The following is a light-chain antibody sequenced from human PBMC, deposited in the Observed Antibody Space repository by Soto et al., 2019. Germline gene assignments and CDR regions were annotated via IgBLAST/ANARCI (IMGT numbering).Light chain of an antibody. V-gene: IGLV4-60*02. Sequence: QPVLTKSSSASASLGSSVKLTCTLSSGHSSYIIAWHQQQPGKAPRYLMKLEGSGSYNKGSGVPDRFSGSSSGADRYLTISNLQFEDEADYYCETWDSNTRAFGGGTKLTVL. J-gene: IGLJ3*02. CDR1: SGHSSYI. CDR2: LEGSGSY. CDR3: ETWDSNTRA.